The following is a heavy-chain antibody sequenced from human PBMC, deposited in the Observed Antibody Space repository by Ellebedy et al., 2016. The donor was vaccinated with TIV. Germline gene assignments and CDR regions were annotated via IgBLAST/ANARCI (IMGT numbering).Heavy chain of an antibody. CDR2: ISYDGSNK. CDR3: ASGYSGGWYGIDQ. V-gene: IGHV3-30-3*01. CDR1: GFTFSSYA. Sequence: GESLKISCAASGFTFSSYAMHWVRQAPGKGLEWVAVISYDGSNKYYADSVKGRFTISRDNSKNTLYLQMNSLRAEDTAVYYCASGYSGGWYGIDQWGQGTLVTVSS. D-gene: IGHD6-19*01. J-gene: IGHJ4*02.